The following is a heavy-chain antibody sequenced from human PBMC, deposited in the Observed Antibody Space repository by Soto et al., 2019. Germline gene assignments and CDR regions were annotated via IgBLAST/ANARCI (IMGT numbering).Heavy chain of an antibody. CDR1: GFTFSSYG. J-gene: IGHJ4*02. V-gene: IGHV3-30*03. Sequence: QVQLVESGGGVVQPGRSLRLSCAASGFTFSSYGMHWVRQAPGKGLEWVAVISYDGSNKYYADSVKGRFTISRDNSKNTLYLQMNSLRSEDTAVYYCARESRGYYFDYWGQGTLVTVSS. CDR3: ARESRGYYFDY. D-gene: IGHD3-10*01. CDR2: ISYDGSNK.